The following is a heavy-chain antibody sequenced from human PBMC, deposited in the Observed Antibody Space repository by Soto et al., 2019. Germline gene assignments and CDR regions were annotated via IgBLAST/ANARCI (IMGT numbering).Heavy chain of an antibody. Sequence: ASVKVSCKASGYTFTSYGISWVRQAPGQGLEWMGWISAYNGNTNYAQKLQGRVTMTTDTSTSTAYMELRSLRSDDTAVYYCARDGEYGYYYDSSGYQGFDYWGQGTLVTVSS. CDR2: ISAYNGNT. D-gene: IGHD3-22*01. CDR3: ARDGEYGYYYDSSGYQGFDY. CDR1: GYTFTSYG. V-gene: IGHV1-18*01. J-gene: IGHJ4*02.